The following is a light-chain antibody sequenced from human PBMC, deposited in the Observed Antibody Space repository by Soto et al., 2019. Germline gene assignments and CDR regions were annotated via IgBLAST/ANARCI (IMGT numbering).Light chain of an antibody. CDR3: QHYNDWRWT. Sequence: IVMTQSPGTLSVSPGEGATLSCRASQSISSKLAWYQQKPGQAPRLLIYSASTRATGVPARFSGSGSGTEFTLTISSLQSEDLAVYYCQHYNDWRWTFGQGTKVEIK. V-gene: IGKV3-15*01. J-gene: IGKJ1*01. CDR2: SAS. CDR1: QSISSK.